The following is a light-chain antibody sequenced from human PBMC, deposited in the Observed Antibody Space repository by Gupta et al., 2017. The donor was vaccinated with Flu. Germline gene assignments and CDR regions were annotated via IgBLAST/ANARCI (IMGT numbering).Light chain of an antibody. CDR2: EDI. CDR3: QTYESDTRV. V-gene: IGLV6-57*01. CDR1: GGGIANNY. Sequence: TISCTRGGGGIANNYVQWYQQRPGSSPTRLICEDIRRPSGVPARFSASIYVSSTSAYLTSSGLVTADDYFYYCQTYESDTRVFGGGTKLTVL. J-gene: IGLJ3*02.